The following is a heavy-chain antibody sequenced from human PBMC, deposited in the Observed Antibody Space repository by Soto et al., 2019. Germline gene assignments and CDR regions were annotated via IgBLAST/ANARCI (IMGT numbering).Heavy chain of an antibody. D-gene: IGHD4-4*01. CDR1: GFRFSMSA. CDR2: VRSNANNYAT. Sequence: EVQLVESGGGLVQPGGSLKLSCAASGFRFSMSAMHWVRQASGKGLEWVGRVRSNANNYATEYGASVRGRFTISRDDSKIMAYLQMDCLQTEDTAVYYCTKPSDTDYNNEGGMDVWSQGTTVTVSS. CDR3: TKPSDTDYNNEGGMDV. V-gene: IGHV3-73*01. J-gene: IGHJ6*02.